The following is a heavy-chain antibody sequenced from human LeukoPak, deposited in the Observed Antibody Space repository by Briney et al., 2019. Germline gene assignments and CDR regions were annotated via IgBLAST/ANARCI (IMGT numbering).Heavy chain of an antibody. V-gene: IGHV4-39*07. CDR2: TTHCGSD. Sequence: SETLSLTCTVSGGPISSGRYYWSWLRQPPGKGLVWIGETTHCGSDNYNPSLMSRVTISVDTSKNQFSLKLRSVTVADTAVYYCAKGGSYSDYWGQGTLVTVSS. D-gene: IGHD1-26*01. CDR3: AKGGSYSDY. CDR1: GGPISSGRYY. J-gene: IGHJ4*02.